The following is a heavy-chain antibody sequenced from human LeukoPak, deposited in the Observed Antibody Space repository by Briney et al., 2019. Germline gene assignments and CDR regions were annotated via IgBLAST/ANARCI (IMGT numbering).Heavy chain of an antibody. V-gene: IGHV1-2*02. J-gene: IGHJ3*02. Sequence: ASVKVSCKASGYTFTGYYMHWVRQAPGQGLEWMGWINPNSGGTNYAQKFQGRVTMTRDTSISTAYMELSRLRSDDTAVYYCARDLGATGVGDAFDIWGQGTMVTVSS. CDR1: GYTFTGYY. CDR3: ARDLGATGVGDAFDI. D-gene: IGHD1-26*01. CDR2: INPNSGGT.